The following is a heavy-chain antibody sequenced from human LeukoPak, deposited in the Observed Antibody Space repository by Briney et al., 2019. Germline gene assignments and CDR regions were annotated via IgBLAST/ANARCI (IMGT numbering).Heavy chain of an antibody. CDR1: GFTFSSYG. V-gene: IGHV3-30*02. CDR3: AKPALVVVAAEGYMDV. CDR2: IRYDGSNK. D-gene: IGHD2-15*01. J-gene: IGHJ6*03. Sequence: GGSLRLSCAASGFTFSSYGMHWVRQAPGKGLEWVAFIRYDGSNKYYADSVKGRFTISRDNSKNTLYLQMNSLRAEDTAVYCCAKPALVVVAAEGYMDVWGKGTTVTISS.